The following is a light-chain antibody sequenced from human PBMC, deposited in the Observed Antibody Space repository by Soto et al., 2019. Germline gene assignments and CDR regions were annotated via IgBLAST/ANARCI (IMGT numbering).Light chain of an antibody. J-gene: IGKJ5*01. Sequence: AIQMTQSPSSLSASVGDRVTITCRASQGIRNELGWYQQRPGKAPKVLISAASSLHSGVPSRFSGSGSGTDFTLTISSLQPEDFATYYCLQDYNSPRTFGQGTRLEIK. CDR1: QGIRNE. V-gene: IGKV1-6*01. CDR2: AAS. CDR3: LQDYNSPRT.